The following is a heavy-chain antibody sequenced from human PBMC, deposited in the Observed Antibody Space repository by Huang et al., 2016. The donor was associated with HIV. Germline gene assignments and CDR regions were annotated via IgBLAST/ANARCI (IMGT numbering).Heavy chain of an antibody. D-gene: IGHD6-19*01. V-gene: IGHV1-18*04. CDR1: GYTFTRSG. CDR2: INGYNGDT. Sequence: QVQLVQSGAEVKKPGASVTVSCKASGYTFTRSGISWVRQAPGQGLEWMGWINGYNGDTNYAQKVQDRVTMTTDTSTTTAYMELRSLISDDTAMYYCARDLSLAGTKGPIFDYWGQGTLVTVSS. J-gene: IGHJ4*02. CDR3: ARDLSLAGTKGPIFDY.